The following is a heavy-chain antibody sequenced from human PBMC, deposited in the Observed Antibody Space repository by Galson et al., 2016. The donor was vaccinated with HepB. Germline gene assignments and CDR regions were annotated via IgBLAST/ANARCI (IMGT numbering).Heavy chain of an antibody. D-gene: IGHD6-19*01. J-gene: IGHJ4*02. CDR2: ISGGSSYI. CDR3: ASRHSGWYYFDY. Sequence: SLRLSCAASGFIFSVHNMNWARQAPGKGLEWVSSISGGSSYIYYADSVKGRFTISRDNAKNSLYLQMNSLRAEDTAVYYCASRHSGWYYFDYWGQGTLVTVSS. CDR1: GFIFSVHN. V-gene: IGHV3-21*01.